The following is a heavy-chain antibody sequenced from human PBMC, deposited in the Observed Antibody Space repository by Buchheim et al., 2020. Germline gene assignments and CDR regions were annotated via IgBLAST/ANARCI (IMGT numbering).Heavy chain of an antibody. V-gene: IGHV3-33*01. Sequence: QVQLVESGGGVVQPGRSLRLSCAASGFTFSSYGMHWVRQAPGKGLEWVAVIWYDGRNKYYADSVKGRFTISRDNSKNTLYLQMNSLRAEDTAVYYCARGSTPTYYYDSSGYVDYWGQGTL. CDR2: IWYDGRNK. D-gene: IGHD3-22*01. J-gene: IGHJ4*02. CDR3: ARGSTPTYYYDSSGYVDY. CDR1: GFTFSSYG.